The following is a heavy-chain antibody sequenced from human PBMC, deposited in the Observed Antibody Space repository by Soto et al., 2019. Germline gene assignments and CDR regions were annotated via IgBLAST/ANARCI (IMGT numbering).Heavy chain of an antibody. CDR1: GYTFTSYD. CDR2: MNPNSGNT. D-gene: IGHD3-16*01. CDR3: ARLKQDYAVA. J-gene: IGHJ5*02. Sequence: QVQLVQSGAEVKKPGASVKVSCKASGYTFTSYDINWVRLATGQGLEWMGWMNPNSGNTAYAQKFXGXAXMXXNTSISTDYMELSSLRSKDTAVYYCARLKQDYAVAWGQGTLVTVSS. V-gene: IGHV1-8*01.